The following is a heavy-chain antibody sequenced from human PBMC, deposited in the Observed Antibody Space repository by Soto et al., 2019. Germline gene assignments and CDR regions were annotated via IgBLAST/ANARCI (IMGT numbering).Heavy chain of an antibody. D-gene: IGHD2-15*01. CDR1: GFTFSSYA. CDR3: VKGIYCSGGSCYSHYYYGMDV. CDR2: ISSNGGST. V-gene: IGHV3-64D*08. Sequence: GGSLRLSCSASGFTFSSYAMHWVRQAPGKGLEYVSAISSNGGSTYYADSVKGRFTISRDNSKNTLYLQMSSLRAEDTAVYYCVKGIYCSGGSCYSHYYYGMDVWGQGTTVTVSS. J-gene: IGHJ6*02.